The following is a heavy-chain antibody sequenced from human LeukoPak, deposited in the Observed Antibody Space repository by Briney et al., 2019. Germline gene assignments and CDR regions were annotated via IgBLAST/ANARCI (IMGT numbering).Heavy chain of an antibody. D-gene: IGHD4-17*01. CDR2: LRCDRSNK. Sequence: PGGSLRLSCAASGFTFSSYGMHWVRQAPGQGLRGVAYLRCDRSNKYYADSVTGRFTISRDNSKNTLYLQMNSLRAEDTAVYYCAKVPTTVTFYYYYYGMDVWGQGTTVTVSS. J-gene: IGHJ6*02. V-gene: IGHV3-30*02. CDR3: AKVPTTVTFYYYYYGMDV. CDR1: GFTFSSYG.